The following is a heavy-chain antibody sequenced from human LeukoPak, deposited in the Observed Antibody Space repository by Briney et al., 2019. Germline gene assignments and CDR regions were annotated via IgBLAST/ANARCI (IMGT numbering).Heavy chain of an antibody. CDR1: GGTFSSYA. V-gene: IGHV1-69*05. Sequence: LVKVSCKASGGTFSSYAISWVRQAPGQGLEWMGGIIPIFGTANYAQKFQGRVTITTDESTSTAYMELSSLRSEDTAVYYCARCRFARFSSSRYYYYYMDVWGKGTTVTVSS. D-gene: IGHD6-6*01. J-gene: IGHJ6*03. CDR3: ARCRFARFSSSRYYYYYMDV. CDR2: IIPIFGTA.